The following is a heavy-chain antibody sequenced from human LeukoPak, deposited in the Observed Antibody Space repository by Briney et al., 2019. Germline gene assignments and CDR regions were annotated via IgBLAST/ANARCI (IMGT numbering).Heavy chain of an antibody. J-gene: IGHJ4*02. CDR1: GYTFTDYT. D-gene: IGHD5-18*01. CDR2: INAGNGDT. V-gene: IGHV1-3*01. Sequence: ASVKVSCKASGYTFTDYTIHWVRQAPGQRLEWMGWINAGNGDTKYSQNFQGRVAITRVTSASTAHMELSSLRSEDTAVYFCARDVGYSYGYFGHWGQGTLSPSPQ. CDR3: ARDVGYSYGYFGH.